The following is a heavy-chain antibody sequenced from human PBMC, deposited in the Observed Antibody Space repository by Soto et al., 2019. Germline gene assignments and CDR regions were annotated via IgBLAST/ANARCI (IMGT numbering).Heavy chain of an antibody. J-gene: IGHJ6*02. D-gene: IGHD3-10*01. CDR3: AREARSPTYYYYYGMDV. CDR2: IYSGGST. CDR1: GFTVSSNY. V-gene: IGHV3-53*01. Sequence: GGSLRLSCAASGFTVSSNYMSWVRQAPGKGLEWVSVIYSGGSTYYADSVKGRFTISRDNSKNTLYLQMNSLRAEDTAVYYCAREARSPTYYYYYGMDVWGQGTTVTVSS.